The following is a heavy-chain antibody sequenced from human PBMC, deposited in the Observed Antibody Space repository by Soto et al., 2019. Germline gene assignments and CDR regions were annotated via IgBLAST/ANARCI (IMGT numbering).Heavy chain of an antibody. J-gene: IGHJ6*02. CDR2: INPSGGST. CDR1: GYTFTSYY. D-gene: IGHD2-15*01. V-gene: IGHV1-46*01. CDR3: ERESGSYGMDV. Sequence: EASVKVSCKASGYTFTSYYMHWVRQAPGQGLEWMGIINPSGGSTSYAQKFQGRVTMTRDTSTSTVYMELSSLRSEDTAVYYCERESGSYGMDVWGQGTTVTVSS.